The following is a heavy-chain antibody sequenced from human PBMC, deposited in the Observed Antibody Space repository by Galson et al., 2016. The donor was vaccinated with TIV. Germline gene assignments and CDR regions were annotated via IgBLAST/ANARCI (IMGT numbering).Heavy chain of an antibody. V-gene: IGHV1-18*01. Sequence: SVKVSCKASGYNFAMHAISWVRQAPGEGLEWMAWTRTYNGDTRHAEKVQGRVTTTTDTSTGTAYMELRSLRSDDTAVYYCARDRNSVSAVVLEDDAFDIWDQGTLVTVSS. CDR3: ARDRNSVSAVVLEDDAFDI. CDR2: TRTYNGDT. CDR1: GYNFAMHA. J-gene: IGHJ3*02. D-gene: IGHD3-3*01.